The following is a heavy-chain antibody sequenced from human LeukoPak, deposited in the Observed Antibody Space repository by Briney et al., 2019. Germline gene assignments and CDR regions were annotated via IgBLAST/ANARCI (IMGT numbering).Heavy chain of an antibody. CDR3: ARGAYYYDSSGYYYVGEY. D-gene: IGHD3-22*01. J-gene: IGHJ4*02. Sequence: PGGSLRLSCAAFGFTFSDYYMSWIRQAPGKGLEWVSYISKSGSDSNFADSVKGRFTISRDNAKNTLYLQMNSLRAEDTAVYYCARGAYYYDSSGYYYVGEYWGQGTLVTVSS. CDR2: ISKSGSDS. CDR1: GFTFSDYY. V-gene: IGHV3-11*06.